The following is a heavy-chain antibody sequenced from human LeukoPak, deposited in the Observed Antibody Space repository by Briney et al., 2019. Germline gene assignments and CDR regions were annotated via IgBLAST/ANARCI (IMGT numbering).Heavy chain of an antibody. D-gene: IGHD6-13*01. CDR3: ARDKMAAPGSYFY. CDR2: ISAYNGNT. V-gene: IGHV1-18*01. CDR1: GYTFTNHG. Sequence: ASVKVSCKASGYTFTNHGISWVRQAPGQGLEWMGWISAYNGNTNYAQKLQGRVTMTTDTSTSTAYMEVRSLRSDNTAVYYCARDKMAAPGSYFYWGQGTLVTVSS. J-gene: IGHJ4*02.